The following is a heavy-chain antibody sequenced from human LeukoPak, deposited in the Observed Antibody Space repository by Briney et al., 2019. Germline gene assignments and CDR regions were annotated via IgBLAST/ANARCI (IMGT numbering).Heavy chain of an antibody. Sequence: SGGSLRLSCAASGFTFSSYGMHWVRQAPGKGLEWVAFIRYDGSNKYYADSVKGRFTISRDNAKNSLYLQMNSLRAEDTALYYCARVYPRANYYDSTGGQDYWGQGTLVTVSS. D-gene: IGHD3-22*01. CDR1: GFTFSSYG. CDR3: ARVYPRANYYDSTGGQDY. V-gene: IGHV3-30*02. J-gene: IGHJ4*02. CDR2: IRYDGSNK.